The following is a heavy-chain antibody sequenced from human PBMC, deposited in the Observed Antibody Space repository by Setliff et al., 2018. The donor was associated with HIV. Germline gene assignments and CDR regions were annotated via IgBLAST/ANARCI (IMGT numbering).Heavy chain of an antibody. CDR2: ISDNGYSK. D-gene: IGHD7-27*01. Sequence: PGGSLRLSCAASGFTFNNYAMSWVRQAPGKGLEWVSAISDNGYSKYNANSVTGRFTISRDNSRNTLYVQMNSLRAEDTAVYYCARGASLNWGSAPLKAFDVWGQGTMVTVSS. CDR3: ARGASLNWGSAPLKAFDV. J-gene: IGHJ3*01. V-gene: IGHV3-23*01. CDR1: GFTFNNYA.